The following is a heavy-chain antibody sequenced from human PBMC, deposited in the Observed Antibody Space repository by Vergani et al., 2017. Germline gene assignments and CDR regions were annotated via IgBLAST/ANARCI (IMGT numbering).Heavy chain of an antibody. CDR1: GGTFSSYT. Sequence: QVQLVQSGAEVKKPGSSVKVSCKASGGTFSSYTISWVRQAPGQGLEWMGRIIPILGIANYAQKFQGRVTITADKSTSRAYMELSSLRSEDTAVYYCARASIVVVPADYYYYGMDVWGQGTTVTVSS. J-gene: IGHJ6*02. D-gene: IGHD2-2*01. V-gene: IGHV1-69*02. CDR3: ARASIVVVPADYYYYGMDV. CDR2: IIPILGIA.